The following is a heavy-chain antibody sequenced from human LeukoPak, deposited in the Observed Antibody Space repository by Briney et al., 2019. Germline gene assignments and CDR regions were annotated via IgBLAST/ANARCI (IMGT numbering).Heavy chain of an antibody. CDR1: GXTVSSNY. CDR3: ARLTTVAPFDY. Sequence: GGSLRLSCAASGXTVSSNYMSWVRQAPGKGLEWVSVIYSGGSTYYADSVKGRFTISRDNSKNTLYLQMNSLRAEDTAVYYCARLTTVAPFDYWGQGTLVTVSS. D-gene: IGHD4-23*01. CDR2: IYSGGST. J-gene: IGHJ4*02. V-gene: IGHV3-53*01.